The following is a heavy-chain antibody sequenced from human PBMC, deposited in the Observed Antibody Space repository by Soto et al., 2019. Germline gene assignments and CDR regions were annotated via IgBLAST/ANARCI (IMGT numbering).Heavy chain of an antibody. J-gene: IGHJ4*02. V-gene: IGHV1-18*04. CDR2: ISAYSGDI. Sequence: QVQLVQSGAEVKEPGASVKVSCKASGYTFTNYGFSWVRQAPGQGLEWMGWISAYSGDIRSVQKFQGRVTMTTDTATSTAYMELRSLISDDTAVYYCARAGGDNPRALDFWGQGPLVTVSP. D-gene: IGHD4-17*01. CDR3: ARAGGDNPRALDF. CDR1: GYTFTNYG.